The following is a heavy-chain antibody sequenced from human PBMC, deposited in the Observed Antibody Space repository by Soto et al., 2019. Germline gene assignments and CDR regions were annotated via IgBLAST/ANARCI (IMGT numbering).Heavy chain of an antibody. CDR1: GDSFSRGGQY. CDR2: IYYTGGT. CDR3: ARDGLLTGTTGWDLDL. V-gene: IGHV4-31*03. D-gene: IGHD1-7*01. J-gene: IGHJ2*01. Sequence: VQLQESGPGLVTPSQTLSLTCTVVGDSFSRGGQYWRWVRQRPGLVLEWIGYIYYTGGTFYNPSLTSRSSISLDTSTNQMSVELTSVTVADTAVYYFARDGLLTGTTGWDLDLWGRGTLGTVSS.